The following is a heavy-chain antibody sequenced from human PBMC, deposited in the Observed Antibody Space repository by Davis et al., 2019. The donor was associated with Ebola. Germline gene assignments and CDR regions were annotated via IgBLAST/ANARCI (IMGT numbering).Heavy chain of an antibody. CDR2: IYYSGST. D-gene: IGHD3-3*01. J-gene: IGHJ4*02. V-gene: IGHV4-61*01. Sequence: MPSETLSLTCTVSGGSVSPGSYYWSWIRQPPEKGLEWVGYIYYSGSTNCNPSLKSRVTISVDTSKNQFSLKLSSVTAADTAVYYCARGTRLLEWLFHDYWGQGTLVTVSS. CDR1: GGSVSPGSYY. CDR3: ARGTRLLEWLFHDY.